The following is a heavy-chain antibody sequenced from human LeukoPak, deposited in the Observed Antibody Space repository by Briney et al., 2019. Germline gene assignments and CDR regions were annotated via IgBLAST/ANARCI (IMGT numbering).Heavy chain of an antibody. V-gene: IGHV3-74*01. CDR3: ARVSSYCSSTSCKEPLDY. D-gene: IGHD2-2*01. Sequence: GGSLTLSCAASPFTFSNYWMYWVRQAPGKGLVWVSRINSDGSSTNYADSVKGRFTISRDNAKNTLYLQMNGLRAEDTALYYCARVSSYCSSTSCKEPLDYWGQGTLVTVSS. CDR2: INSDGSST. CDR1: PFTFSNYW. J-gene: IGHJ4*02.